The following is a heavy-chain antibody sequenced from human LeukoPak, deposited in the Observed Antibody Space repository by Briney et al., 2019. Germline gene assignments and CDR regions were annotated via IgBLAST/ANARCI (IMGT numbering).Heavy chain of an antibody. CDR3: ARVTSGYVGYYMDV. CDR2: INHSGST. J-gene: IGHJ6*03. CDR1: GGSFSGYY. D-gene: IGHD5-12*01. Sequence: SETLSLTCAVYGGSFSGYYWSWIRQPPGKGLEWIGEINHSGSTNYNPSLKSRVTISVDTSKNQFSLKLSSVTAADTAVYYCARVTSGYVGYYMDVWGKGTTVTVSS. V-gene: IGHV4-34*01.